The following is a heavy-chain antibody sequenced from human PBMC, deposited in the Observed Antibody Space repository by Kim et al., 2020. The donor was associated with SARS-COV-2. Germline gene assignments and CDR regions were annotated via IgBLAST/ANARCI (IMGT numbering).Heavy chain of an antibody. CDR1: GFTFSSYD. J-gene: IGHJ2*01. V-gene: IGHV3-13*04. CDR3: ARSTLYYSDSGGYTRRQYWYFNL. D-gene: IGHD3-22*01. CDR2: IGNDGDT. Sequence: GGSLRLSCAASGFTFSSYDMHWVRQTTEKGLEWVSTIGNDGDTYYPGSVKGRFTISRENAMNSLYLQMNSLRAGDTAVYYCARSTLYYSDSGGYTRRQYWYFNLWGRGTLVTVSS.